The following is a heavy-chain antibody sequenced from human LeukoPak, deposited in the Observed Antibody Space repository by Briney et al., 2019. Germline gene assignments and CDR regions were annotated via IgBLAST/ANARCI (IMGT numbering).Heavy chain of an antibody. Sequence: ASVKVSCKASGGTFSSYAISWVRQAPGQGLEWMGGIIPIFGTANYAQKFQGRVTITADKSTSTAYMEVSSLRSEDTAVYYCARGGGSSYGWGFYNYYYMDVWGKGTTVTVSS. J-gene: IGHJ6*03. CDR1: GGTFSSYA. CDR3: ARGGGSSYGWGFYNYYYMDV. CDR2: IIPIFGTA. V-gene: IGHV1-69*06. D-gene: IGHD5-18*01.